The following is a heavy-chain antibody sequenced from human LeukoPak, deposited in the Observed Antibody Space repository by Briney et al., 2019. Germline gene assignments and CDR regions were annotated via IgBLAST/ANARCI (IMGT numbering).Heavy chain of an antibody. V-gene: IGHV3-43*01. D-gene: IGHD6-6*01. J-gene: IGHJ4*02. CDR1: GFTFDGYT. CDR2: ISWDGGST. CDR3: AKEEPYSSLAH. Sequence: GGSLRLSCAASGFTFDGYTMHWVRQAPGKGLEWVPLISWDGGSTYYADSVKGRFTISRDNSKNSLYLQMNSLRTEDTALYYCAKEEPYSSLAHWGQGTLVTVSS.